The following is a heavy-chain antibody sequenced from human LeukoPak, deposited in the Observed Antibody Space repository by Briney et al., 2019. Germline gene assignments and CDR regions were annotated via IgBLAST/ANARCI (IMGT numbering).Heavy chain of an antibody. CDR2: IYYSGST. J-gene: IGHJ4*02. CDR3: ARGPPGTPDC. Sequence: SETLSLTCTVSGGSISSSSYYWGWIRQPPGKGLEWIGSIYYSGSTYYNPSLKSRVTISVDTSKNQFSLKLSSVTAADTAVYYCARGPPGTPDCWGQGTLVTVSS. CDR1: GGSISSSSYY. D-gene: IGHD1/OR15-1a*01. V-gene: IGHV4-39*07.